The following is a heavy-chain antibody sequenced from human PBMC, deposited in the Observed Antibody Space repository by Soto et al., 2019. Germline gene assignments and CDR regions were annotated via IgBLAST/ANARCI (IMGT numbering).Heavy chain of an antibody. Sequence: EVQLVESGGGLVQPGGSLRLSCAASGFTFSSYSMNWVRQAPGKGLEWVSYISSSSSTIYYADSVKGRFTISRDNAKNSRYLQKNGLRDEDTALYYCARDSRLVGDYFDYGGQGTLVTVSS. CDR2: ISSSSSTI. D-gene: IGHD3-10*01. CDR1: GFTFSSYS. J-gene: IGHJ4*02. CDR3: ARDSRLVGDYFDY. V-gene: IGHV3-48*02.